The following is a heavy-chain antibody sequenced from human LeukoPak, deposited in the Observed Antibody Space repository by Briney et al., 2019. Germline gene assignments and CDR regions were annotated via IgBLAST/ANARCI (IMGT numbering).Heavy chain of an antibody. Sequence: GGSLRLSCAASGFTLTNFAMSWVRKAPGKGLKWVSSIGSSSSYIYYADSVKGRFTISRDNAKNSVYLQMNSLRAEDTSVYYCARGRDGYNPDYWGQGTLVTVSS. D-gene: IGHD5-24*01. CDR1: GFTLTNFA. CDR3: ARGRDGYNPDY. CDR2: IGSSSSYI. V-gene: IGHV3-21*01. J-gene: IGHJ4*02.